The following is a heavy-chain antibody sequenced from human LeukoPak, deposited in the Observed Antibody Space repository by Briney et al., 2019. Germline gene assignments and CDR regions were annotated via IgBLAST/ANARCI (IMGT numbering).Heavy chain of an antibody. J-gene: IGHJ6*02. CDR1: GGSISSYC. V-gene: IGHV4-59*08. Sequence: SETLSLTCTVSGGSISSYCWSWIRQPPGKGLEWIGYIYYSGSTNYNPSLKSRVAISVDTSKNQFSLKLSSVTAADTAVYYCARGISVTPYYGMDVWGQGTTVTVSS. CDR2: IYYSGST. CDR3: ARGISVTPYYGMDV. D-gene: IGHD4-17*01.